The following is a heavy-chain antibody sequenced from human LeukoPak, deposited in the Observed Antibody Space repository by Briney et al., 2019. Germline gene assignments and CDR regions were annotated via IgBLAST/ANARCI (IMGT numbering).Heavy chain of an antibody. CDR2: INPSGGST. D-gene: IGHD2-15*01. V-gene: IGHV1-46*01. CDR3: ARARGYCSGGSCPRGRFDP. Sequence: ASVKVSCKASGYTFTSYYMHWVRQAPGQGLEWMGIINPSGGSTSYAQKFQGRVTMTRDTSTSTVYMELSGLRSEDTAVYYCARARGYCSGGSCPRGRFDPWGQGTLVTVSS. CDR1: GYTFTSYY. J-gene: IGHJ5*02.